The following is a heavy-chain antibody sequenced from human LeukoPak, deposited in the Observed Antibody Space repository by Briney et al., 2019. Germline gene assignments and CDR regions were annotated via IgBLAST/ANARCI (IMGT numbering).Heavy chain of an antibody. CDR3: VRDNYYGMYV. J-gene: IGHJ6*02. CDR2: INSDGSST. CDR1: GFTFSRSW. V-gene: IGHV3-74*01. Sequence: GGSLRLSCAASGFTFSRSWMHWVRQGPGKGLVWVSRINSDGSSTRYADFVKGRFTISRGNAKNTLYLQMNSLRSEDTALYYCVRDNYYGMYVWVQGTTVTVSS.